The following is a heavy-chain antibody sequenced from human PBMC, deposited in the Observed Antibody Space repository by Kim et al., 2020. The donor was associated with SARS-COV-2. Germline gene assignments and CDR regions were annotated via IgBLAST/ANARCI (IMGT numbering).Heavy chain of an antibody. Sequence: YYADSVRGRFNVSRDNSKNTVYLQMNTLRDEESSVYYCVIIRGYTSGSFDYWGQGILVTVSS. V-gene: IGHV3-64D*06. CDR3: VIIRGYTSGSFDY. D-gene: IGHD5-18*01. J-gene: IGHJ4*02.